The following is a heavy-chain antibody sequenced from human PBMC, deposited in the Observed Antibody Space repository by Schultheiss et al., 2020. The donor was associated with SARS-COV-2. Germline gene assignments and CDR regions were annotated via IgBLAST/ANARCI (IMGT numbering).Heavy chain of an antibody. CDR1: GYTFTGYY. CDR3: ARGPHCGGECYYFDY. CDR2: INPNSGGT. D-gene: IGHD2-21*01. V-gene: IGHV1-2*02. J-gene: IGHJ4*02. Sequence: ASVKVSCKASGYTFTGYYMHWVRQAPGQGLEWMGWINPNSGGTNYAQKFQGRVTMTRDTSISTAYMELSRLTFEDTAVYFCARGPHCGGECYYFDYWGLGTLVTVSS.